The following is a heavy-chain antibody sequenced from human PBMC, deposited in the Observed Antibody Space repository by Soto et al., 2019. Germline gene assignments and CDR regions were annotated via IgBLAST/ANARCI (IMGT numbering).Heavy chain of an antibody. J-gene: IGHJ3*02. Sequence: QVQLVESGGGLVKPGGSLRLSCAASGFTFSDYYMSWIRQAPGKGLEWVSYISSSGSTIYYADSVKGRFTISRDNAKNSLDVQRNSLRAEDTAVYYCAREGDYGGNPPHDAFDIWGQGTMVTVSS. CDR3: AREGDYGGNPPHDAFDI. V-gene: IGHV3-11*01. CDR2: ISSSGSTI. D-gene: IGHD4-17*01. CDR1: GFTFSDYY.